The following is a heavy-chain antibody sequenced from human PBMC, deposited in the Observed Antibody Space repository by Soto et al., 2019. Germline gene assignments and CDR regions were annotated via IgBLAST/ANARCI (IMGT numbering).Heavy chain of an antibody. CDR1: GYTFTEND. CDR2: MNPNSGNT. Sequence: ASVKVSCKASGYTFTENDINWVRQATGQGLEWMGWMNPNSGNTGYAQKFQGRVTMTRDNSITTAYMELSSLRSEDTAVYFCARAPLDYYSADYFDNWGQGXLVTVYS. D-gene: IGHD2-21*01. J-gene: IGHJ4*02. V-gene: IGHV1-8*01. CDR3: ARAPLDYYSADYFDN.